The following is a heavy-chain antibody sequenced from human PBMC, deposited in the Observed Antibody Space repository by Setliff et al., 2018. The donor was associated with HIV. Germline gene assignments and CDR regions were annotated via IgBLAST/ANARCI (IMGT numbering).Heavy chain of an antibody. CDR2: IIPVYGTP. D-gene: IGHD3-10*01. CDR3: ARIRGVIADASDI. Sequence: VASVKVSCKASGDTFSSYAISWVRQAPGQGLEWMGGIIPVYGTPKYAQKMQGRVTITTIESTSTAYMELTSLRSDDTAVYYCARIRGVIADASDIWGQGTMVTVSS. J-gene: IGHJ3*02. V-gene: IGHV1-69*05. CDR1: GDTFSSYA.